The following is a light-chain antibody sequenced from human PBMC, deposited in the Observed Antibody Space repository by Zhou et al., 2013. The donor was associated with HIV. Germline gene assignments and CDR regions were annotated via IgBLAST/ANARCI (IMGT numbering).Light chain of an antibody. CDR3: QQYGRSPGT. CDR1: QSVKTN. CDR2: AAS. Sequence: EIVMTQSPGTLSVSPGGRATLSCRASQSVKTNLAWHQQKPGQAPRLLIYAASSRATGIPDRFSGSGSGTDFTLTISRLEPEDFAVYYCQQYGRSPGTFGQGTKLEIK. V-gene: IGKV3-20*01. J-gene: IGKJ2*01.